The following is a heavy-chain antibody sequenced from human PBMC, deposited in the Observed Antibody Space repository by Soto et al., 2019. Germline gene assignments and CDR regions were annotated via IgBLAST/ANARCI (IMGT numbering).Heavy chain of an antibody. CDR3: ARGARFTGIVVVVAARFNYYFDY. CDR1: GGSFSGYY. V-gene: IGHV4-34*01. J-gene: IGHJ4*02. Sequence: QVQLQQWGAGLLKPSETLSLTCAVYGGSFSGYYWSWIRQPPGKGLEWIGEINHSGSTNYNPSLKGRVTISVDTSKNQFSLKLSSVTAADTAVYYCARGARFTGIVVVVAARFNYYFDYWGQGTLVTVSS. CDR2: INHSGST. D-gene: IGHD2-15*01.